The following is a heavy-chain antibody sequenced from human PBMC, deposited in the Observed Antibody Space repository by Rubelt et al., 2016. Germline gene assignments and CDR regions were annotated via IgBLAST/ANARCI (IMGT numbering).Heavy chain of an antibody. CDR1: GGSISSSSYY. D-gene: IGHD3-16*01. V-gene: IGHV4-39*01. CDR3: ARHGSALTVGGGYGMDV. J-gene: IGHJ6*02. CDR2: IYYSGST. Sequence: QLQLQESGPGLVKPSETLSLTCTVSGGSISSSSYYWGWIRQPPGKGLEWIGSIYYSGSTYYNPSLKSRVTISVDKSKNQFSLKLSSGTAADTAVYYCARHGSALTVGGGYGMDVWGQGTTVTVSS.